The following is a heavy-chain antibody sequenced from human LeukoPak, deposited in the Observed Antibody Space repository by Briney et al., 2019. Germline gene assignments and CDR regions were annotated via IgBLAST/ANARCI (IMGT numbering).Heavy chain of an antibody. CDR1: GYTFTSYD. D-gene: IGHD3-9*01. J-gene: IGHJ6*02. Sequence: ASVKVSCKASGYTFTSYDINWVRQATGQGLEWMGWMNPNSGNTGYAQKFQGRVTMTRNTSISTAYMELSSLRSEDTAVYYCARGLLRYFDWLQGPSYYYYGMDVWGQGTTVTVSS. CDR2: MNPNSGNT. V-gene: IGHV1-8*01. CDR3: ARGLLRYFDWLQGPSYYYYGMDV.